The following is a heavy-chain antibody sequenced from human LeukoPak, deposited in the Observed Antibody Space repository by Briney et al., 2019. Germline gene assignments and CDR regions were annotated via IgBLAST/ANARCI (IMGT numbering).Heavy chain of an antibody. CDR1: GFMFHDYA. CDR3: AREWFEDY. J-gene: IGHJ4*02. D-gene: IGHD3-22*01. CDR2: ISSRGNYI. Sequence: GGSLRLSCAAPGFMFHDYAIHWVRQAPGKGLEWVSSISSRGNYIFYADSVKGRFTVSRDNAKNSLYLQINSLRAEDTAVYYCAREWFEDYWGQGTVVTVSS. V-gene: IGHV3-21*01.